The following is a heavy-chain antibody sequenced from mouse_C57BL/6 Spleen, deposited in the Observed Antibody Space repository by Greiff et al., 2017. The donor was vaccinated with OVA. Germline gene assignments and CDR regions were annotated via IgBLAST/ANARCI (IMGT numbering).Heavy chain of an antibody. V-gene: IGHV1-76*01. Sequence: QVQLQQSGAELVRPGASVKLSCKASGYTFTDYYINWVKQRPGQGLEWIARIYPGSGNTYYNEKFKGKATLTAEKSSSTAYMQLSSLTSEDSAVYFCARKSNYYGSSPYYFDYWGQGTTLTVSS. J-gene: IGHJ2*01. CDR1: GYTFTDYY. CDR3: ARKSNYYGSSPYYFDY. CDR2: IYPGSGNT. D-gene: IGHD1-1*01.